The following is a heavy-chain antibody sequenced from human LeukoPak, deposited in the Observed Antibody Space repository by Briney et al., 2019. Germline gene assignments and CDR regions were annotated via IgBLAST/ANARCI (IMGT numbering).Heavy chain of an antibody. CDR3: ARIAPMICFDY. CDR2: IKQDGSEK. D-gene: IGHD3-22*01. Sequence: PGGSLRLSCAASGFTFSSYWMSWVRQAPGKGLEWVANIKQDGSEKYYVDSVKGRFTVSRDNAKNSLYLQMSSLRAEDTAVYYCARIAPMICFDYWGQGALVTVSS. J-gene: IGHJ4*02. V-gene: IGHV3-7*01. CDR1: GFTFSSYW.